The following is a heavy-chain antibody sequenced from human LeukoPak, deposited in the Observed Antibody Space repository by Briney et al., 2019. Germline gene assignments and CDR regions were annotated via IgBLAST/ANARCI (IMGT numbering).Heavy chain of an antibody. CDR2: IYHSGST. J-gene: IGHJ5*02. CDR1: GGSISGYY. D-gene: IGHD2-15*01. V-gene: IGHV4-38-2*02. CDR3: ARGIVVVVAATANWFDP. Sequence: SETLSLTCTVSGGSISGYYWGWIRQPPGKGLEWIGSIYHSGSTYYNPSLKSRVIISVDTSKNQFSLKLSSVTAADTAVYYCARGIVVVVAATANWFDPWGQGTLVTVSS.